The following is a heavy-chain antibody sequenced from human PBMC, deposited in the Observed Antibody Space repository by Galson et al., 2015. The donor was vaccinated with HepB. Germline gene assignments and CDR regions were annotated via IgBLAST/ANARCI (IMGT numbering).Heavy chain of an antibody. V-gene: IGHV3-74*01. D-gene: IGHD6-13*01. CDR2: INSDGSST. CDR1: GFTFSSYW. J-gene: IGHJ4*02. CDR3: AIVWIAAAGIDY. Sequence: SLRLSCAASGFTFSSYWMHWVRPAPGKGLVWVSRINSDGSSTSYADSVKGRFTISRDNAKNTLYLQMNSLRAEDTAVYYCAIVWIAAAGIDYWGQGTLVTVSS.